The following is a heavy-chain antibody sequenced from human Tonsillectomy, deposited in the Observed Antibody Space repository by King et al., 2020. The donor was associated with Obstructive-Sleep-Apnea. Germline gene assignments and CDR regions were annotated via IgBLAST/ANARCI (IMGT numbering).Heavy chain of an antibody. CDR3: ARDQGYFGAPLRL. V-gene: IGHV3-33*01. D-gene: IGHD3-10*01. CDR1: GFIFSSYG. CDR2: IWYDGSNK. Sequence: QLVQSGGGVVQPGRSLRLSCAASGFIFSSYGMHWVRQAPGKGLEWVAVIWYDGSNKYYADSVKGRFTISSDSSKNTLFLQMNSLRAEDTAIYYCARDQGYFGAPLRLWGQGTLVTVSS. J-gene: IGHJ4*02.